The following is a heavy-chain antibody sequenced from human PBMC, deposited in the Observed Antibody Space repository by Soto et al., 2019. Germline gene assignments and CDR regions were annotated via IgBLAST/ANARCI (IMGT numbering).Heavy chain of an antibody. CDR2: INHSGST. CDR1: GGSFSGYY. Sequence: QVQLQQWGAGLLKPSETLSLTCAVYGGSFSGYYWSWIRQPPGKGLEWIGEINHSGSTNYNPSLKSRVTISVDTSKNQFSLKLSPVTAADTAVYYCARGGIIMVRGRHWFDPWGQGTLVTVSS. V-gene: IGHV4-34*01. D-gene: IGHD3-10*01. CDR3: ARGGIIMVRGRHWFDP. J-gene: IGHJ5*02.